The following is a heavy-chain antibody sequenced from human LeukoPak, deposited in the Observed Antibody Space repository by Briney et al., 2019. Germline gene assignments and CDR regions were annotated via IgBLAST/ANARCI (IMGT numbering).Heavy chain of an antibody. J-gene: IGHJ4*02. D-gene: IGHD6-13*01. CDR1: GFTFSTYA. CDR2: ISGSGGIT. CDR3: AKHSSSWFNLNYFDY. V-gene: IGHV3-23*01. Sequence: GGTLRLSCADSGFTFSTYAMSWVRQAPGKGLEWVSGISGSGGITYYADSVKGRFTISRDNSKNTLYLQMNSLRVEDTAVYYCAKHSSSWFNLNYFDYWGQGTLVTVSS.